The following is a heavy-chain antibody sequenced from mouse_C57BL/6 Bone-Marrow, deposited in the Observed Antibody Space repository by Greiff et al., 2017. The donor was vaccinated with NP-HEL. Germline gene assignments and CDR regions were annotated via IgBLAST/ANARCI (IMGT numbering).Heavy chain of an antibody. CDR2: IYPGDGDT. J-gene: IGHJ4*01. CDR3: ARTLYYSGSSPYYYAMDY. CDR1: GYAFSSYW. D-gene: IGHD1-1*01. Sequence: VQLQESGAELVKPGASVKISCKASGYAFSSYWMNWVKQRPGKGLEWIGQIYPGDGDTTYNGKFKGHATLTAAKSSSTAYMQLSSLTSEDSAVYFCARTLYYSGSSPYYYAMDYWGQGTSVTVSS. V-gene: IGHV1-80*01.